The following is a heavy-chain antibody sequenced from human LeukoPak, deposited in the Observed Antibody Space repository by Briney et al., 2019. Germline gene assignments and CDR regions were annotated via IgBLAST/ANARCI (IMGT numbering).Heavy chain of an antibody. CDR1: GFSFSSSA. Sequence: GGSLRLSCAAPGFSFSSSAMHWVRQAPGKGLEYVSAISSNGGTTYYTNSVKGRFTISRDNSKNTLYLQMGSLRAEDMAVYYCAKDQDVAAAGTWGSIDYWGQGTLVTVSS. V-gene: IGHV3-64*01. J-gene: IGHJ4*02. CDR2: ISSNGGTT. D-gene: IGHD6-13*01. CDR3: AKDQDVAAAGTWGSIDY.